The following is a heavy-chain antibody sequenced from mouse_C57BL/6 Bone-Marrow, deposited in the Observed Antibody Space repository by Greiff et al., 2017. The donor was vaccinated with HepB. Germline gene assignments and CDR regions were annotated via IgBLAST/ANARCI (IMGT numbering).Heavy chain of an antibody. CDR3: ARDGTGTGYFDV. CDR1: GFTFSSYA. J-gene: IGHJ1*03. D-gene: IGHD4-1*01. V-gene: IGHV5-4*01. CDR2: ISDGGSYT. Sequence: DVMLVESGGGLVKPGGSLKLSCAASGFTFSSYAMSWVRQTPEKRLEWVATISDGGSYTYYPDNVKGRFTISRDNAKNNLYLQMSHLKSEDTAMYYCARDGTGTGYFDVWGTGTTVTVSS.